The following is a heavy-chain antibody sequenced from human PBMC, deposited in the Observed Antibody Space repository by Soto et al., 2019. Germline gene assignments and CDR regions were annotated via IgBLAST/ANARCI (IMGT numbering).Heavy chain of an antibody. CDR1: GFTFSSYE. V-gene: IGHV3-48*03. J-gene: IGHJ4*02. CDR3: ARSPPLDYFDY. Sequence: LRLSCAASGFTFSSYEMNWVRQAPGKGLEWVSYISSSGSTIYYADSVKGRFTISRDNAKNSLYLRMNSLRAEDTAVYYCARSPPLDYFDYWGQGTLVTVSS. CDR2: ISSSGSTI.